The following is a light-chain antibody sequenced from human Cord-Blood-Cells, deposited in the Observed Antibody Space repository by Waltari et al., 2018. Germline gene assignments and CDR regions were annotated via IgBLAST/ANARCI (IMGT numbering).Light chain of an antibody. Sequence: QSVLTQPPSVSQAPRQRVTISCSGSGSNTGNNVVNWYQQLPGKAPKLLIYYDDLLPSWVSHRLSGSKSRTSASLAISGLQSEDEADYYCAAWDDSLNGVVFGGGTKLTVL. CDR2: YDD. J-gene: IGLJ2*01. V-gene: IGLV1-36*01. CDR3: AAWDDSLNGVV. CDR1: GSNTGNNV.